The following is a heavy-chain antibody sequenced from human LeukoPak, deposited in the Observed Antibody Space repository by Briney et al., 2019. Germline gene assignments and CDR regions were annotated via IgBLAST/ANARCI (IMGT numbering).Heavy chain of an antibody. J-gene: IGHJ4*02. CDR3: ARDLNWSFDY. V-gene: IGHV3-33*01. CDR1: GFTFRNYG. D-gene: IGHD1-20*01. CDR2: IWYDGSNK. Sequence: GGSLRLSCTASGFTFRNYGMNWVRQAPGKGLEWVAGIWYDGSNKDYVDSVKGRFTISRDNAKSSVSLQMNSLRAEDTAVYYCARDLNWSFDYWGQGTLVTLSS.